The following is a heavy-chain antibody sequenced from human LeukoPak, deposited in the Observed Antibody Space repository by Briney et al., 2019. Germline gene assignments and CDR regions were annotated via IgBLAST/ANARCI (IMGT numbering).Heavy chain of an antibody. D-gene: IGHD3-10*01. CDR1: GYTFTDYY. Sequence: ASVKVSCKASGYTFTDYYMDWVRQASGQGLEWMGWINPNSGGTNYAQQFQGRVTMSRDTSNSTAYMELSRLRSDDTAVYYCARDGPRGDVDYWGQGTLVTVSS. V-gene: IGHV1-2*02. CDR3: ARDGPRGDVDY. J-gene: IGHJ4*02. CDR2: INPNSGGT.